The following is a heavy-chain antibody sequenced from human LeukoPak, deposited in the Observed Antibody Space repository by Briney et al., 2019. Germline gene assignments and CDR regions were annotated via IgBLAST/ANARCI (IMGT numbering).Heavy chain of an antibody. V-gene: IGHV3-74*01. D-gene: IGHD4-17*01. CDR3: AKAYTVTRHLNWFDP. CDR1: GFTFSSYW. Sequence: GGSLRLSCAASGFTFSSYWMHWVRQAPGKGLVWVSRINSDGSTTSYADSVKGRITISRDNSKNTLDLQMNSLRAEDTAVYYCAKAYTVTRHLNWFDPWGQGTLVTVSS. J-gene: IGHJ5*02. CDR2: INSDGSTT.